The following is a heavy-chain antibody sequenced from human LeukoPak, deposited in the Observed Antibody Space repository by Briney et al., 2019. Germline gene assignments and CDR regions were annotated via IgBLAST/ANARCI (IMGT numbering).Heavy chain of an antibody. J-gene: IGHJ4*02. CDR3: ARDAAFCSSTSCYLDY. Sequence: PGGSLRLSCAASGFTFSSYAMHWVRQAPGKGLEWVAVISYDGSNKYYADSVKGRFTISRDNSKNTLYPQMNSLRAEDTAVYYCARDAAFCSSTSCYLDYWGQGTLVTVSS. V-gene: IGHV3-30*01. D-gene: IGHD2-2*01. CDR2: ISYDGSNK. CDR1: GFTFSSYA.